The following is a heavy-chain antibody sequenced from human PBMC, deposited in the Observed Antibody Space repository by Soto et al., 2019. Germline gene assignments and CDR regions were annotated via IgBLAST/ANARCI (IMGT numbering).Heavy chain of an antibody. CDR1: GGTFSSYA. D-gene: IGHD3-10*01. CDR2: IIPIFGTA. Sequence: ASLKVSCKASGGTFSSYAISWVLQAPGQGLEWMGGIIPIFGTANYAQKFQGRVTITADESTSTAYMELSSLRSEDTAVYYCARERITMVRGVNSAPYYYGMDVWGQGTTVTVSS. J-gene: IGHJ6*02. CDR3: ARERITMVRGVNSAPYYYGMDV. V-gene: IGHV1-69*13.